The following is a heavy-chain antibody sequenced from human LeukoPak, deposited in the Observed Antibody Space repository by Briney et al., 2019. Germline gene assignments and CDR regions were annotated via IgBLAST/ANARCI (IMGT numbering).Heavy chain of an antibody. CDR1: GFTFSSYA. J-gene: IGHJ6*02. CDR2: ISYDGSNK. CDR3: ARYDCSSTSCYGMDV. V-gene: IGHV3-30-3*01. D-gene: IGHD2-2*01. Sequence: PGRSLRLSCAASGFTFSSYAMHWVRQAPGKGVEGVAVISYDGSNKYYADSVKGRFTISRDNSKNTLYLQMNSLRAEDTAVYYCARYDCSSTSCYGMDVWGQGTTVTVSS.